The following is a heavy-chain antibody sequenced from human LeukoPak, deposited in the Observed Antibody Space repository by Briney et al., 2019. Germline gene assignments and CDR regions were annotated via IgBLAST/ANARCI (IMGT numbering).Heavy chain of an antibody. J-gene: IGHJ4*02. Sequence: GGSLRLSCAASGFTVGSNYLSWVRQLPGKGLEWVSVISGSGGSTYYADSVKGRFTISRDNSKNTLYLQMNSLRAEDTAVYYCAKDFRIGYSAHFDYWGQGALVTVSS. V-gene: IGHV3-23*01. D-gene: IGHD2-21*01. CDR3: AKDFRIGYSAHFDY. CDR2: ISGSGGST. CDR1: GFTVGSNY.